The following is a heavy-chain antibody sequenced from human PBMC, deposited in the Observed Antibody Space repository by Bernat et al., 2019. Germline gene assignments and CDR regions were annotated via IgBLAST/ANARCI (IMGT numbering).Heavy chain of an antibody. CDR2: ISSSSSYI. D-gene: IGHD6-6*01. CDR1: GFTFSSYS. Sequence: EVQLVESGGGLVKPGGSLRLSCAASGFTFSSYSMNWVRQAPGKGLEWVSSISSSSSYIYYADSVKGRFTISRDNAKNSLYLQMNSLRAEDTAVYYCASSIAAHAWWFDPWGQGTLVTVSS. V-gene: IGHV3-21*01. CDR3: ASSIAAHAWWFDP. J-gene: IGHJ5*02.